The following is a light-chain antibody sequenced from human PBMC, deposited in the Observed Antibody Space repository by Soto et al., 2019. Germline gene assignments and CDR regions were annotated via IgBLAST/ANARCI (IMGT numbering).Light chain of an antibody. CDR3: SSYTSSGPPYV. J-gene: IGLJ1*01. CDR2: EVS. V-gene: IGLV2-14*01. Sequence: QSALTQPASVSGSPGQSITISCTGTSSDVGGYNYVSWYQHHPGKAPKLMIYEVSNRPSGVSTRFSGSKSGNTASLTISGLQAEDEADYYCSSYTSSGPPYVFGTGTSSPS. CDR1: SSDVGGYNY.